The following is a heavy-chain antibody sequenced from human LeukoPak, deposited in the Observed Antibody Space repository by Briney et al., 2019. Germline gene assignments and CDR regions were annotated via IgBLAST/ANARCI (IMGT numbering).Heavy chain of an antibody. Sequence: SGTLSLTCAVSGGSISSSNWWSWVRQPPGKGLEWIGEIYHSGSTNYNPSLKSRVTTSVDKSKNQFSLKLSSVTAADTAVYYCARGTGYCSGGSCYSGTAFDYWGQGTLVTVSS. J-gene: IGHJ4*02. CDR1: GGSISSSNW. V-gene: IGHV4-4*02. CDR2: IYHSGST. CDR3: ARGTGYCSGGSCYSGTAFDY. D-gene: IGHD2-15*01.